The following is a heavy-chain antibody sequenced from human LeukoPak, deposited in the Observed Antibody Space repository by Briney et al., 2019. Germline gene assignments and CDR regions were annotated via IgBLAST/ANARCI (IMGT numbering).Heavy chain of an antibody. D-gene: IGHD6-13*01. CDR1: RFTFGSYS. V-gene: IGHV3-48*04. Sequence: GGSLRLSCAASRFTFGSYSMNWVRQAPGKGLEWVSYVSSSSNIIYDADSVKGRFTISRDNAKNSLYLQMNSLRAEDTAVYYCARGSSSRYVSDVFDIWGQGTMVTVSS. J-gene: IGHJ3*02. CDR3: ARGSSSRYVSDVFDI. CDR2: VSSSSNII.